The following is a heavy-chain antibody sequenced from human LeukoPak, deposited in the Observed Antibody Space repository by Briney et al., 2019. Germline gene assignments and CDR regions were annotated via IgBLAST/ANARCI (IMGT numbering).Heavy chain of an antibody. CDR1: GYTLTELS. J-gene: IGHJ4*02. V-gene: IGHV1-24*01. CDR2: FDPEDGGT. Sequence: GASVKVSCKVSGYTLTELSMHWVRQAPGKGLEWMGGFDPEDGGTIYAQKFRGRVTMTEDTSTDTAYMELSSLRSEDTAVYYCATRGYSSGWYYFDYWGQGTLVTVSS. CDR3: ATRGYSSGWYYFDY. D-gene: IGHD6-19*01.